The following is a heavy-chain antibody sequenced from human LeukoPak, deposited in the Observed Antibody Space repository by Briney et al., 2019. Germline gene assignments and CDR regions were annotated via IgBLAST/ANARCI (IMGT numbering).Heavy chain of an antibody. V-gene: IGHV1-3*03. CDR3: ARGDYDYVWGSYRLGY. CDR1: GYTFTSYA. D-gene: IGHD3-16*02. CDR2: INAGNGNT. Sequence: ASVKVSCKASGYTFTSYAMHWVRQAPGQRLEWMGWINAGNGNTKYSQEFQGRVTITRDTSASTAYMELSSLRSEDMAVYYCARGDYDYVWGSYRLGYWGQGTLVTVSS. J-gene: IGHJ4*02.